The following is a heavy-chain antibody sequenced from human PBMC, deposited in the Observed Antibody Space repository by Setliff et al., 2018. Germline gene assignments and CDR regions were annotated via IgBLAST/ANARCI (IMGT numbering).Heavy chain of an antibody. J-gene: IGHJ4*02. D-gene: IGHD1-26*01. Sequence: GASVKVSCKASGDTSTTYAIHWVRQAPGQGLEWMGWINAGNGNIRYSQNFQGRVTITRDTSASTAYMELSSLTSEDTAIYYCARGDVYSGSYYHFDYWGQGTLVTV. V-gene: IGHV1-3*01. CDR2: INAGNGNI. CDR1: GDTSTTYA. CDR3: ARGDVYSGSYYHFDY.